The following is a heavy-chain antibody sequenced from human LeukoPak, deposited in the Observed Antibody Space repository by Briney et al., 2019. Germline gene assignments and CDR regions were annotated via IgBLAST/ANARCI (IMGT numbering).Heavy chain of an antibody. Sequence: SETLSLTCAVYGGSFSGYYWSWIRQPPGKGLEWIGEINHSGSTNYNPSLKSRVTISVDTSKNQFSLKLSSVTAADTAVYYRVSNRGAGNYFDYWGQGTLVTVSS. CDR3: VSNRGAGNYFDY. D-gene: IGHD3-10*01. CDR1: GGSFSGYY. V-gene: IGHV4-34*01. CDR2: INHSGST. J-gene: IGHJ4*02.